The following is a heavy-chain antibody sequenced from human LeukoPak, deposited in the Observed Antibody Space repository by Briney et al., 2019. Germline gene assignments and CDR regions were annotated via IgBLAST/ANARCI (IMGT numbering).Heavy chain of an antibody. CDR1: GFTFSSYW. D-gene: IGHD2-21*02. Sequence: GGSLRLSCAASGFTFSSYWMSWVRQAPGKGLEWVSVIYSGGSTYYADSVEGRFTISRDNSKNTLYLQMNSLRAEDTAVYYCAKDLGGWGRLGLNDYWGQGTLVTLSS. CDR3: AKDLGGWGRLGLNDY. V-gene: IGHV3-53*01. CDR2: IYSGGST. J-gene: IGHJ4*02.